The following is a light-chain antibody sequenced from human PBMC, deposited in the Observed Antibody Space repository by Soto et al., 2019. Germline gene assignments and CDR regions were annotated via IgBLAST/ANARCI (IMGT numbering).Light chain of an antibody. Sequence: EIVLTQSPGTLSLSPGERATLSCRASQSVSSSYLAWYQQKPGQAPRLLIYGASSRATGIPDRFSGSGSGTDFPFTFSSLEPEDFAVYYCQQYGSSPWTFGQGTKGDIK. V-gene: IGKV3-20*01. CDR1: QSVSSSY. CDR3: QQYGSSPWT. CDR2: GAS. J-gene: IGKJ1*01.